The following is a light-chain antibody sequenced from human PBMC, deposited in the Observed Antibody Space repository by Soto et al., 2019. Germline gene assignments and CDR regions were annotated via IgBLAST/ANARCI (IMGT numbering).Light chain of an antibody. CDR1: SSSIRNNY. V-gene: IGLV1-51*01. CDR3: GTWDSSLSAYV. CDR2: DNN. Sequence: QSVLTQPPSVSAAPGQKVTISCSGSSSSIRNNYVSWYQQLPGTAPKLLIYDNNKRPSGIPDRFSGSKSGTSATLGITGLQTGDEADYYCGTWDSSLSAYVFGTGTKVTVL. J-gene: IGLJ1*01.